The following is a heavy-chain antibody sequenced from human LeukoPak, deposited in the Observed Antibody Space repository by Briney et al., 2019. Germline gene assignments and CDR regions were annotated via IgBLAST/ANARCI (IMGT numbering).Heavy chain of an antibody. CDR1: GGSISSYY. D-gene: IGHD6-19*01. J-gene: IGHJ4*02. V-gene: IGHV4-59*01. Sequence: KPSETLSLTCTVSGGSISSYYCSWIRQPPGKGLEWNGYIYYSGSTNYNPSLKSRVTISVDTSKNQFSLKLSSVTAADTAVYYCARVRHSSGYYGYVDYWGQGTLVTASS. CDR2: IYYSGST. CDR3: ARVRHSSGYYGYVDY.